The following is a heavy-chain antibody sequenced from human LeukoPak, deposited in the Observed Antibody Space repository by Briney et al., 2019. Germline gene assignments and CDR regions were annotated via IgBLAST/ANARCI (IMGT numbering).Heavy chain of an antibody. Sequence: GGSLRLSCAASGFTFSSYGMHWVRQAPGKGLEWMAVIWYDGSNKYYADSVKGRFTISRDNSKNTLYLQMNSLRAEDTAVYYCARVLKSRALAVAGTLDYWGQGTLVTVSS. V-gene: IGHV3-33*01. CDR2: IWYDGSNK. D-gene: IGHD6-19*01. J-gene: IGHJ4*02. CDR3: ARVLKSRALAVAGTLDY. CDR1: GFTFSSYG.